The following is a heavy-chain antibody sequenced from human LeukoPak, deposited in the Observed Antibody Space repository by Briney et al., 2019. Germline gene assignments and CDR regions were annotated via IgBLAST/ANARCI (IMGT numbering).Heavy chain of an antibody. Sequence: GGSLRLSCAASGFPFSASVMTWVRQAPGKGLEWVSHILSTGTTYYADSVRGSSTISRDNSKNTLYLLMTSLRADDTAVYYCATVKYDYGDPVGWFDPWGQGTQVTVSS. CDR2: ILSTGTT. CDR1: GFPFSASV. J-gene: IGHJ5*02. V-gene: IGHV3-23*01. CDR3: ATVKYDYGDPVGWFDP. D-gene: IGHD4-17*01.